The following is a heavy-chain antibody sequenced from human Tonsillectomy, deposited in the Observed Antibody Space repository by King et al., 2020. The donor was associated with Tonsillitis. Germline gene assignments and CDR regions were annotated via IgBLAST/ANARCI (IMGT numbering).Heavy chain of an antibody. CDR3: VAGGAY. Sequence: QLQESGPGLVKPSETLSLTCTVSGGSISISGYYWGWIRQPPGKGLEWIGNIYYSGSTYYNPSLKSRVTISVDTSKNQFSLKVTSVTAADTAVYYCVAGGAYWGQGTPVTVSS. CDR2: IYYSGST. D-gene: IGHD2-21*01. CDR1: GGSISISGYY. J-gene: IGHJ4*02. V-gene: IGHV4-39*07.